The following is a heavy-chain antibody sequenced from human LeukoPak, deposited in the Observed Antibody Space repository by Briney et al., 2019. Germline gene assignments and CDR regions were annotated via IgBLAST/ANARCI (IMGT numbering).Heavy chain of an antibody. CDR1: GFTFSSYS. V-gene: IGHV3-48*04. J-gene: IGHJ6*03. Sequence: GGSLRLSCAASGFTFSSYSMNWVRQAPGKGLEWVSYISNTGSLIYYADSLKGRFTISRDNAKSSLHLQLNTLRAEDTAVYYCARDLVWFGEPKGYYNYMDVWGKGTTVTVSS. CDR3: ARDLVWFGEPKGYYNYMDV. CDR2: ISNTGSLI. D-gene: IGHD3-10*01.